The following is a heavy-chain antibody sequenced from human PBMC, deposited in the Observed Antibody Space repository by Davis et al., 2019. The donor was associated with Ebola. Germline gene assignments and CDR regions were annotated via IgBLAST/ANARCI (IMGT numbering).Heavy chain of an antibody. CDR1: AYTFTSYA. CDR2: INAGNGNT. J-gene: IGHJ5*02. Sequence: AASAKVSCKASAYTFTSYAMHWVRQAPGQRLEWMGWINAGNGNTKYSQKFQGRVTITRDTSATTAYMDLSSLGYEDTAVYYCARDYWGTSSSFNWFDPWGQGTLVTVSS. V-gene: IGHV1-3*01. CDR3: ARDYWGTSSSFNWFDP. D-gene: IGHD6-6*01.